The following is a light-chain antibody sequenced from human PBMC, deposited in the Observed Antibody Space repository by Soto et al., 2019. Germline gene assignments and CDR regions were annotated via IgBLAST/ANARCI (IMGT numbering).Light chain of an antibody. V-gene: IGKV3-15*01. CDR3: LQYNNWPPYT. J-gene: IGKJ2*01. CDR1: QSVSSN. Sequence: EMVMTQSPATLSASPGERATLSCRASQSVSSNLAWYQQKLGQAPRLLIYGASTRATGVPARFSGSGSGTEFTLTISSLHSEDFAVYYCLQYNNWPPYTFGQGTKLEIK. CDR2: GAS.